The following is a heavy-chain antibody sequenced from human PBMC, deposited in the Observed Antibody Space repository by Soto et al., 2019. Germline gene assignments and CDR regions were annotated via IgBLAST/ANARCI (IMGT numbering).Heavy chain of an antibody. CDR1: GYSFTSYW. D-gene: IGHD3-22*01. CDR3: ARDSDYYDSSGYSSMDV. J-gene: IGHJ6*02. V-gene: IGHV5-51*01. CDR2: IYPGDSDT. Sequence: PGESLKISCKGSGYSFTSYWIGWVRQMPGKGLEWMGIIYPGDSDTRYSPSFQGRFTISRDNSKNTLYLQMNSLRAEDTAVYYCARDSDYYDSSGYSSMDVWGQGTTVTVSS.